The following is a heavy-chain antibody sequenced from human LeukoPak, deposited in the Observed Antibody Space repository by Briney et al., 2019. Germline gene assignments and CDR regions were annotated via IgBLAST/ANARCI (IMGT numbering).Heavy chain of an antibody. J-gene: IGHJ4*02. Sequence: SETLSLTCAVYGGSFSGYYWSWIRQPPGKGLEWIGEINHSGSTNYNLSLKSRVTISVDTSKNQFSLKLSSVTAADTAVYYCARFGRSSWYRGGLYYFDYWGQGTLVTVSS. V-gene: IGHV4-34*01. CDR3: ARFGRSSWYRGGLYYFDY. D-gene: IGHD6-13*01. CDR2: INHSGST. CDR1: GGSFSGYY.